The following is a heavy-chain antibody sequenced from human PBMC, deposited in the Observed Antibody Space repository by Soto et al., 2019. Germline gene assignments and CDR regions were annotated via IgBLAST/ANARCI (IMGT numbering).Heavy chain of an antibody. CDR2: IRGSGSSI. V-gene: IGHV3-23*01. CDR3: ARGRSGSPDTFDI. D-gene: IGHD1-26*01. J-gene: IGHJ3*02. CDR1: GITFSAYA. Sequence: GGSLRLSCAASGITFSAYAMSWVRQAPGKGLEWVSGIRGSGSSICYADSVKGRFTISRDNAKNTLYLQMNSLRAEDTAVYYCARGRSGSPDTFDIWGQGTMVTVS.